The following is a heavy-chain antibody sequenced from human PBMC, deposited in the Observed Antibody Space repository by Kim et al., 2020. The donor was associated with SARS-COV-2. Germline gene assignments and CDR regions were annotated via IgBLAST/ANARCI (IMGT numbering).Heavy chain of an antibody. D-gene: IGHD5-12*01. CDR3: ARDLPYSGYANDAFDI. J-gene: IGHJ3*02. V-gene: IGHV1-69*01. Sequence: KFQGRVTITADESTSTAYMELSSLRSEDTVVYYCARDLPYSGYANDAFDIWGQGTMVTVSS.